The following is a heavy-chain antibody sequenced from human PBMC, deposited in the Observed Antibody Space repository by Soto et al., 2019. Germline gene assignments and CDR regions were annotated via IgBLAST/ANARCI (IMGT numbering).Heavy chain of an antibody. CDR3: AKVPLSLRFYDY. CDR1: GFTFSNYA. D-gene: IGHD4-17*01. Sequence: GSLRLSCAASGFTFSNYAMHWVRQAPGKGLECVSGITGSAGNTYYADSVKGRFTISRDNSKNTLYLQTNSLRADDTAIYYCAKVPLSLRFYDYWGQGTLVTVSS. V-gene: IGHV3-23*01. J-gene: IGHJ4*02. CDR2: ITGSAGNT.